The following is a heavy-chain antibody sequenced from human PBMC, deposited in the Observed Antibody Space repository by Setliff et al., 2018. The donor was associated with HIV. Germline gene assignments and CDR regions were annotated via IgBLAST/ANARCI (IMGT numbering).Heavy chain of an antibody. CDR2: INQNGRT. D-gene: IGHD2-21*01. J-gene: IGHJ1*01. V-gene: IGHV4-34*10. CDR1: GGSFSNYY. Sequence: SETLSLTCAIYGGSFSNYYWSWIRHTPGRGLEWIAEINQNGRTNYNPALKSRVTMSVDTSKNKFSLKLSSVTAADTAVYYCARSLWLGDIQHWGQGTLVTVSS. CDR3: ARSLWLGDIQH.